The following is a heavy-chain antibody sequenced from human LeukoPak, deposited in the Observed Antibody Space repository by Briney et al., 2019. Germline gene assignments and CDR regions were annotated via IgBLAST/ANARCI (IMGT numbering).Heavy chain of an antibody. CDR1: GGSISRYY. V-gene: IGHV4-59*01. CDR3: ARVYYSSSYDYWYFDL. J-gene: IGHJ2*01. Sequence: SETLSLTCTVSGGSISRYYWSWIRQPPGKGLEWIGYKDYSGSTNYNRSLKSRVTISVDTSKNQFSLKLSSVTAADTAVYYCARVYYSSSYDYWYFDLWGRGTLVTVSS. CDR2: KDYSGST. D-gene: IGHD6-13*01.